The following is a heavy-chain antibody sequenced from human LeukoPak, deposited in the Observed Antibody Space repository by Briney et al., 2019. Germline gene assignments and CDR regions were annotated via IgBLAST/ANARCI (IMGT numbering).Heavy chain of an antibody. CDR1: GFTFSSYA. CDR2: ISYDGSNK. CDR3: ARGGRDGYNFDY. D-gene: IGHD5-24*01. J-gene: IGHJ4*02. Sequence: GGSLRLSCAAFGFTFSSYAMHWVRQAPGKGLEWVAVISYDGSNKYYTDSVKGRFTISRDNSKNTLYLQMNSLRAEDTAVYYCARGGRDGYNFDYWGQGTLVTVSS. V-gene: IGHV3-30-3*01.